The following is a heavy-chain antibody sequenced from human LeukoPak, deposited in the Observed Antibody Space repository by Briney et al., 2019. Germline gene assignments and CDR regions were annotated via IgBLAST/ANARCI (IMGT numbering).Heavy chain of an antibody. V-gene: IGHV3-9*01. CDR2: ISWNSGSI. J-gene: IGHJ3*01. CDR1: GFTFDDYA. D-gene: IGHD3-22*01. Sequence: PGGSLRLSCAASGFTFDDYAMHWVRQAPGKGLEWVSGISWNSGSIGYADSVKGRFTISRDNAKNSLYLQMNSLRAEDTALYYCAKDIAWGYDSSGYYGAFDFWGQGTMATVSS. CDR3: AKDIAWGYDSSGYYGAFDF.